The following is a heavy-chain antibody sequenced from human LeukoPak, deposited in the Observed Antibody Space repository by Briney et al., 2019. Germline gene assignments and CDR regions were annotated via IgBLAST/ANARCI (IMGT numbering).Heavy chain of an antibody. Sequence: GGSLRLSCAVSGITFSSYWMSWVRQAPGKGLEWVANINQDGSEKYYVDSVKGRFTISRDNAKNSLYLQMNSLRAEDTAVYYCTRRGAASDAFDIWGQGTMVTVSS. CDR3: TRRGAASDAFDI. V-gene: IGHV3-7*01. D-gene: IGHD3-16*01. CDR2: INQDGSEK. J-gene: IGHJ3*02. CDR1: GITFSSYW.